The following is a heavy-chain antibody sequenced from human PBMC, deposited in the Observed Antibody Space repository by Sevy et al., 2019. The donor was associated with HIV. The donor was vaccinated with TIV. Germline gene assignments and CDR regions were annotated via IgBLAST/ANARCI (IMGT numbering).Heavy chain of an antibody. V-gene: IGHV4-34*01. Sequence: SETQSLTCTVYGGSFSGYYWSWIRQPPGKGLEWIGEINHSRSTNYNPSLKSRVTISVDTSKNQFSLKLSSLTAGDVAVAYWARSARAGADDYGGRYVWGQGTTVTVSS. J-gene: IGHJ6*02. D-gene: IGHD4-17*01. CDR3: ARSARAGADDYGGRYV. CDR2: INHSRST. CDR1: GGSFSGYY.